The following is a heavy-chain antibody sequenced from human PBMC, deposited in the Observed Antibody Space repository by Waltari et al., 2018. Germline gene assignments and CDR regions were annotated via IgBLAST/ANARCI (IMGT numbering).Heavy chain of an antibody. V-gene: IGHV4-39*01. Sequence: QLQLPESGPGLVKPSETLSLTCTVSGGSISSSSYYRGWLRQPPGKGLEWIGSIYYSGSTYYNPSLKSRVTISVDTSKNQFSLKLSSVTAADTAVYYCARAVFVSGGYMDVWGKGTTVTVSS. CDR1: GGSISSSSYY. D-gene: IGHD3-10*01. CDR3: ARAVFVSGGYMDV. J-gene: IGHJ6*03. CDR2: IYYSGST.